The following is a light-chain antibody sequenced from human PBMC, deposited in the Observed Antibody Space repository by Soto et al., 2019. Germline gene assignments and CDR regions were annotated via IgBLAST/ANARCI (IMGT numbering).Light chain of an antibody. CDR3: QKYNSAPRT. CDR1: QGISNY. CDR2: AAS. J-gene: IGKJ4*01. Sequence: DVQMTQAPSSLSASVGDRVTITCRASQGISNYLAWYQQKPGKVPKLLIYAASILQSGVPSRFNGSGSGTDFTLTISSLQPEDVATYSCQKYNSAPRTFGGGTKVEIK. V-gene: IGKV1-27*01.